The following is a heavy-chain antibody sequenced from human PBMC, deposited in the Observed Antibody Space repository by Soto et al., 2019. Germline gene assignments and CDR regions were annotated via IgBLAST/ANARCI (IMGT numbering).Heavy chain of an antibody. J-gene: IGHJ4*01. D-gene: IGHD1-1*01. CDR1: GFTFATYA. CDR3: ARDKDTSSWTGFDF. CDR2: ISATGIST. V-gene: IGHV3-23*01. Sequence: LRLSCAASGFTFATYAMSWVRQAPGKGLEWVSAISATGISTHYADSVKGRVTISRDNSANTLSLEMSSLTAEDTAVYYCARDKDTSSWTGFDFWGHGTLVTVSS.